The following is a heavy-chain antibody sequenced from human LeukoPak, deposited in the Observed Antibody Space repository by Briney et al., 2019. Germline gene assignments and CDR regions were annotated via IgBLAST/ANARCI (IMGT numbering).Heavy chain of an antibody. CDR2: IIPILGIA. V-gene: IGHV1-69*04. Sequence: SVKVSCKASGGTFSSYAISWVRQAPGQGLEWMGRIIPILGIANYAQKFQGRVTITADKSTSTAYMELSSLRSEDTAVYYCARVSLDDHGDYFDYWGQGTLVTVSS. J-gene: IGHJ4*02. CDR3: ARVSLDDHGDYFDY. CDR1: GGTFSSYA. D-gene: IGHD3-16*02.